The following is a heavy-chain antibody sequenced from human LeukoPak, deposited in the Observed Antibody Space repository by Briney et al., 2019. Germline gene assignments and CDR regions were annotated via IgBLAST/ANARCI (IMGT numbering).Heavy chain of an antibody. J-gene: IGHJ4*02. Sequence: GRSLRLSCAASGFTFSSYAMHWVRQAPGKGLEWVAVISYDGSNKYYADSVKGRFTISRDNSKNTLYLQMNSLGAEDTAVYYCARATDSSGYYFDYWGQGTLVTVSS. CDR2: ISYDGSNK. CDR1: GFTFSSYA. D-gene: IGHD3-22*01. CDR3: ARATDSSGYYFDY. V-gene: IGHV3-30*04.